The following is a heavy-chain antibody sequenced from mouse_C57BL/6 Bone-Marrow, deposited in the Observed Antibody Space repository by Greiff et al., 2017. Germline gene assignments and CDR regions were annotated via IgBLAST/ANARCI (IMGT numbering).Heavy chain of an antibody. D-gene: IGHD1-1*01. CDR3: ANPHYYGKDFDV. J-gene: IGHJ1*03. V-gene: IGHV1-53*01. CDR2: INPSNGGT. Sequence: QVQLQQPGTELVKPGASVKLSCKASGYTFTSYWMHWVKQRPGQGLEWIGHINPSNGGTNYNEKFQSKATLTVDKYSRTAYMQLSSLTSEDSAVYYCANPHYYGKDFDVWGTGTTGTVSS. CDR1: GYTFTSYW.